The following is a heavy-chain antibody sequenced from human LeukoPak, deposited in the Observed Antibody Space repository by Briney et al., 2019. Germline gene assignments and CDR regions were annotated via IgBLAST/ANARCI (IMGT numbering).Heavy chain of an antibody. J-gene: IGHJ6*03. D-gene: IGHD4-23*01. CDR1: GFTFSDYG. CDR3: ARFYGGNSHLLGSYYYYYMDV. CDR2: ISSSSSYI. V-gene: IGHV3-21*01. Sequence: PGGSLRLSCAAAGFTFSDYGMNWVRQAPGKGLEWVSSISSSSSYIYYADSVKGRFTISRDNAKNSLYLQMNSLRAEDTAVYYCARFYGGNSHLLGSYYYYYMDVWGKGTTVTVSS.